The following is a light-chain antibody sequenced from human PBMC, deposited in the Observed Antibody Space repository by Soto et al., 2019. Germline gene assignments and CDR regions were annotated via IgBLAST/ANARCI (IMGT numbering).Light chain of an antibody. Sequence: DIRMTQSPATVSVSPGGRATLSCRASQAIASNVAWYQQRPGQPPRLLIYGASTRAIGIPARFSGSGSGTEFTLTISSMQSEDFAVYYCLQYNNWWTFGQGTKVDI. J-gene: IGKJ1*01. V-gene: IGKV3-15*01. CDR3: LQYNNWWT. CDR1: QAIASN. CDR2: GAS.